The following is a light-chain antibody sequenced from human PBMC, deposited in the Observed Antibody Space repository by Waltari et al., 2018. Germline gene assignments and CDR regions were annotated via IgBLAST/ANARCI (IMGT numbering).Light chain of an antibody. CDR2: GAS. CDR3: QQYGSSVLYT. Sequence: VLTQSPGTLSLSPGERATLSCRASQRLTKNYLAWDQQKPGQAPRLLIYGASSRAAGIPDRVGGSGAGTDFTLTISRLEPEDVAGYYCQQYGSSVLYTFGQGTKLEIK. J-gene: IGKJ2*01. V-gene: IGKV3-20*01. CDR1: QRLTKNY.